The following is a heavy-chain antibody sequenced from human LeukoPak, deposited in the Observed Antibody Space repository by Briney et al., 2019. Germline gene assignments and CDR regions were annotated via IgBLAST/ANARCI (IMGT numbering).Heavy chain of an antibody. J-gene: IGHJ4*02. D-gene: IGHD1-1*01. CDR2: IYYSGST. V-gene: IGHV4-28*01. CDR1: GYSISSSNW. Sequence: VKPSDTLSLTCAVSGYSISSSNWWGWIRQPPGKGLEWIGYIYYSGSTYYNPSLKSRVTMSVDTSKNQFSLKLSSVTAVDTAVYYCARNGGVYGNAFDYWGQGTLSPSPQ. CDR3: ARNGGVYGNAFDY.